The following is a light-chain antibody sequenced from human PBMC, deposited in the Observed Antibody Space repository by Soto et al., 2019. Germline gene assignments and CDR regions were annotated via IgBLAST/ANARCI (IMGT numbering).Light chain of an antibody. CDR2: KAS. V-gene: IGKV1-5*03. J-gene: IGKJ3*01. CDR3: QQYKSYSQFT. CDR1: QTISDW. Sequence: DIQMTQSPYTLSASVGDRVIITCRASQTISDWLAWYQQKPGKAPNLLIYKASNLENGVPSRFSGSGSGTEFTLTISSLQPDDFATYYCQQYKSYSQFTFGPGTTVDI.